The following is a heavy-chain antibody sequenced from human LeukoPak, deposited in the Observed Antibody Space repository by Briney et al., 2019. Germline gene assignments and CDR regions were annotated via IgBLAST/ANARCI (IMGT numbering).Heavy chain of an antibody. CDR1: GFTFSSYG. J-gene: IGHJ4*02. D-gene: IGHD3-22*01. V-gene: IGHV3-30*18. CDR3: AKVILGGYYDSSGYYEDY. Sequence: GGSLRLSCVASGFTFSSYGMHWVRQAPGKGLEWVAVILYDGNNKYYADSVKGRFTISRDNSKNTLYLQMNSLRAEDTAVYYCAKVILGGYYDSSGYYEDYWGQGTLVTVSS. CDR2: ILYDGNNK.